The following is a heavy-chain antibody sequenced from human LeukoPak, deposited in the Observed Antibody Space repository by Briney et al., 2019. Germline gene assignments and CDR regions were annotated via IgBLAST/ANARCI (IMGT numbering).Heavy chain of an antibody. CDR1: GYTFTSYG. D-gene: IGHD5-18*01. CDR3: ARSGYRYGADALDI. CDR2: ISAYNGNT. J-gene: IGHJ3*02. V-gene: IGHV1-18*01. Sequence: ASVRVSCKASGYTFTSYGISWVRQAPGQGLEWMGWISAYNGNTNYAQTLQGRVTITTDTSTSTAYMELRSLRADDTAVYYCARSGYRYGADALDIWGQGTMVTVSS.